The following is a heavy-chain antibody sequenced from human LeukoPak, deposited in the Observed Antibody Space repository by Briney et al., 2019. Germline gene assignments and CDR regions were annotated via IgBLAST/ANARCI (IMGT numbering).Heavy chain of an antibody. CDR1: GFTFDDYA. V-gene: IGHV3-9*01. D-gene: IGHD3-22*01. Sequence: GRSLRLSCAASGFTFDDYAMHWVRQAPGKDLEWVSGISWNSGSIGYADSVKGRFTISRDNAKNSLYLQMNSLRAEDTALYYCAKGQSYYDSSGYTPGVDYWGQGTLVTVSS. CDR3: AKGQSYYDSSGYTPGVDY. CDR2: ISWNSGSI. J-gene: IGHJ4*02.